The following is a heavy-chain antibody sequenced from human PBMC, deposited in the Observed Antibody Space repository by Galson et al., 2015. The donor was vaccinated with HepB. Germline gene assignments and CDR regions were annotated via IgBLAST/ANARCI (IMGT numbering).Heavy chain of an antibody. CDR1: GFTFSTHW. CDR2: INNEGTTT. J-gene: IGHJ5*02. V-gene: IGHV3-74*01. Sequence: SLRLSCAGSGFTFSTHWMHWVRQAPGKGLVWVSHINNEGTTTNYVDSVKGRFTISRDNAKNTLYLQMNSLRAEDTAVYYWASLYSSSSSTWLDPWGRGALVTVSS. D-gene: IGHD6-13*01. CDR3: ASLYSSSSSTWLDP.